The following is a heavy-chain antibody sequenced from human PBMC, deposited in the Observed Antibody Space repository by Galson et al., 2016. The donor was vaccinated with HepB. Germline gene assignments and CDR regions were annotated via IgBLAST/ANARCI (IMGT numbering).Heavy chain of an antibody. CDR3: ARKGYGRGNYYYDYIDMDV. D-gene: IGHD6-13*01. CDR1: GGTFNTYA. J-gene: IGHJ6*02. V-gene: IGHV1-69*13. Sequence: SVKVSCKASGGTFNTYAISWVRQAPGQGLEWMGGIIPSFGTAHYAQKFQGRVTISADESTSTAYMELSSLRFEDTAVYYCARKGYGRGNYYYDYIDMDVWGQGTTVTVSS. CDR2: IIPSFGTA.